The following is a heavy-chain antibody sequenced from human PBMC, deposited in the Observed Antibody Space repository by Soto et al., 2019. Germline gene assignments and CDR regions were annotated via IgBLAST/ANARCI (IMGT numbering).Heavy chain of an antibody. CDR1: GGTFSSYA. V-gene: IGHV1-69*01. Sequence: QVQLVQSGAEVKKPGSSVKVSCKASGGTFSSYAISWVRQAPGQGLEWMGGIIPIFGTANYAQKFQGRVTITADESTSPAYMELSSLRSEDTAVYYCARGGGLDIVVVVAATPEWFDPWGQGTLVTVSS. J-gene: IGHJ5*02. CDR2: IIPIFGTA. CDR3: ARGGGLDIVVVVAATPEWFDP. D-gene: IGHD2-15*01.